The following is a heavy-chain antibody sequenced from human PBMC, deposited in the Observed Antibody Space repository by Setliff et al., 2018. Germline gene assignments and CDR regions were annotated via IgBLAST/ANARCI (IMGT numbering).Heavy chain of an antibody. Sequence: SVKVSCKASGGTFSSYAISWVRQAPGRGLEWMGGIIPIFGTANYAQKFQGRVTITTDESTSTAYMELSSLRSEDTAVYYCARLGLDYYDSSGYPTAAFDIWGQGTMVTVSS. CDR3: ARLGLDYYDSSGYPTAAFDI. D-gene: IGHD3-22*01. CDR1: GGTFSSYA. CDR2: IIPIFGTA. V-gene: IGHV1-69*05. J-gene: IGHJ3*02.